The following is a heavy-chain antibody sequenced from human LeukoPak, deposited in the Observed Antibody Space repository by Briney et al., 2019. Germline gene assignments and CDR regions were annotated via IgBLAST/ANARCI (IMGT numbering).Heavy chain of an antibody. CDR1: GFTFSSYE. J-gene: IGHJ4*02. D-gene: IGHD3-10*01. CDR3: ARQLLLDY. V-gene: IGHV3-48*03. Sequence: GGSLRLSCAASGFTFSSYEMNWVRQAPGEGLEWVSYISSSGSTTYYADSVKGRFTISRDNAKNSLYLQMNSLRDEDTAVYYCARQLLLDYWGQGTLVTVSS. CDR2: ISSSGSTT.